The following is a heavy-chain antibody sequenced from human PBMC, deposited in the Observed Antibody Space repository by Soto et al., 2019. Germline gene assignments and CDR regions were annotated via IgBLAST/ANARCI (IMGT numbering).Heavy chain of an antibody. D-gene: IGHD3-3*01. CDR3: ARGRITIFGVVINHFDY. V-gene: IGHV4-39*07. CDR1: GGSISSSSYY. J-gene: IGHJ4*02. CDR2: IYYSGST. Sequence: PSETLSLTCTVSGGSISSSSYYWGWIRQPPGKGLEWIGSIYYSGSTYYNPSLKSRVTISVDTSKNQFSLKLSSVTAADTAVYYCARGRITIFGVVINHFDYWGQGTLVTVAS.